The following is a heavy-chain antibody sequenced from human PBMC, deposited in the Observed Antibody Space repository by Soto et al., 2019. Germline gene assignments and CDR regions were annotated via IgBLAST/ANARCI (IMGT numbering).Heavy chain of an antibody. CDR2: IKQDGSEK. D-gene: IGHD1-1*01. CDR1: GFTFTNYW. Sequence: PERSLGLSCASFGFTFTNYWMIWFRHAPGKGLDLVASIKQDGSEKHYLDSVKGRFTVSRDNAKNSLYLEMNSLRAEDTAMFYCARVWNDGRFDYWGLGTLVTVSS. J-gene: IGHJ4*02. V-gene: IGHV3-7*01. CDR3: ARVWNDGRFDY.